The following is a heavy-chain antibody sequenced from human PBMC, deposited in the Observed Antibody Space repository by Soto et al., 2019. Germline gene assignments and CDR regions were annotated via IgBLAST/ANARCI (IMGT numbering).Heavy chain of an antibody. CDR3: ARDNLKLKQPWYNWFEP. CDR2: INPSGGST. D-gene: IGHD6-13*01. CDR1: GYTFTSYY. Sequence: ASVKVSCKASGYTFTSYYMHWVRQAPGQGLEWMGIINPSGGSTSYAQKFQGRVTMTRDTSTSTVYMELSSLRSEDTAVYYCARDNLKLKQPWYNWFEPWGQGTLVIVAS. J-gene: IGHJ5*02. V-gene: IGHV1-46*03.